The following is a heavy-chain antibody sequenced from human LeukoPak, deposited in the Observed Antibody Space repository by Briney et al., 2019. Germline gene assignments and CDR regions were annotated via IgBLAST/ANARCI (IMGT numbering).Heavy chain of an antibody. Sequence: SETLSLTCTVSVASISRYYVTWMRQPPGRGLKLFGYISYSGRTIYNPSLKSQVTISVDTSKNQFSLTVNSVTAADTAVYYCARGVRWLQLPYFDYWGQGTLVTVSS. CDR3: ARGVRWLQLPYFDY. V-gene: IGHV4-59*01. D-gene: IGHD5-24*01. J-gene: IGHJ4*02. CDR2: ISYSGRT. CDR1: VASISRYY.